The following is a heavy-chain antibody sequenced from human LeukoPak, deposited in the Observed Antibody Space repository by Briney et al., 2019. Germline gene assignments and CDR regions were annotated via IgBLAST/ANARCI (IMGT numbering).Heavy chain of an antibody. J-gene: IGHJ4*02. CDR3: AKDHVVATIRGGTFDY. CDR1: GFTFSNAW. CDR2: IKSKTDGGTT. V-gene: IGHV3-15*01. Sequence: GGSLRLSCAASGFTFSNAWMSWVRQAPGKGLEWVGRIKSKTDGGTTDYAAPVKGRFTISRDDSKNTLYLQMNSLRAEDTAVYYCAKDHVVATIRGGTFDYWGQGTLVTVSS. D-gene: IGHD5-12*01.